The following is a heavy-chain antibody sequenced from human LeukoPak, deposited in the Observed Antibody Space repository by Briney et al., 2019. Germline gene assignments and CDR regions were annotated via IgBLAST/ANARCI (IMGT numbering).Heavy chain of an antibody. V-gene: IGHV3-30*18. J-gene: IGHJ4*02. CDR2: ISDDGSNK. Sequence: GGSLRLSCVASGFTFSSYGMQWVRQAPGKGLEWVAVISDDGSNKYYADSVKGRFTISRDNSKNTLYLQMNSLRAEDTAVYYCAKGSAGGRPYYFDYWGQGTLVPVSS. CDR3: AKGSAGGRPYYFDY. CDR1: GFTFSSYG. D-gene: IGHD6-13*01.